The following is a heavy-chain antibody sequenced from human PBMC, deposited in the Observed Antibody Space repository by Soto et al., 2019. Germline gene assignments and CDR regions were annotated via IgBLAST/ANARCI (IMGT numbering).Heavy chain of an antibody. Sequence: EVQLVESGGGLVQPGRSLRLSCAASGFTFDDYAMHWVRQAPGKGLEWVSGISWNSGSIGYADSVKGRFTISRDNAKNSLYLQMNSLRAEDTALYYCAKDKGIAVAGPNDAFDIWGQGTKVTVSS. CDR3: AKDKGIAVAGPNDAFDI. J-gene: IGHJ3*02. D-gene: IGHD6-19*01. CDR1: GFTFDDYA. V-gene: IGHV3-9*01. CDR2: ISWNSGSI.